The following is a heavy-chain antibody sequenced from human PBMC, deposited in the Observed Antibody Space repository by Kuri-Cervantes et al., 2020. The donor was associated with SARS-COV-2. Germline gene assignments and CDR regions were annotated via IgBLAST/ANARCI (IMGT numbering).Heavy chain of an antibody. Sequence: GGSLRLSCAASGFTFSSYAMHWVRQAPGKGLEWMTVITNDGSYKYYADSVKGRFTISRDNSKNTLYLQMNSLRAEDTAVYYCAKGQDSSRGNWFDPWGQGTLVTVSS. CDR1: GFTFSSYA. J-gene: IGHJ5*02. CDR2: ITNDGSYK. V-gene: IGHV3-30-3*01. CDR3: AKGQDSSRGNWFDP. D-gene: IGHD2-2*01.